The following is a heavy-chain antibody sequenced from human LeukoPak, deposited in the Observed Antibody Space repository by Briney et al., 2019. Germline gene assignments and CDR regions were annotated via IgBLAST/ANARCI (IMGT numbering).Heavy chain of an antibody. Sequence: ASVKVSCMASVYTFTRYYMHWVRQAPGQGREGMGGFNPNSGGTNYAKKFQGRVTMTRDTSISTAYMELSRLRSDDTAVYYCARYNGDYAFDYWGQGTLVTVSS. CDR1: VYTFTRYY. J-gene: IGHJ4*02. D-gene: IGHD4-17*01. CDR3: ARYNGDYAFDY. CDR2: FNPNSGGT. V-gene: IGHV1-2*02.